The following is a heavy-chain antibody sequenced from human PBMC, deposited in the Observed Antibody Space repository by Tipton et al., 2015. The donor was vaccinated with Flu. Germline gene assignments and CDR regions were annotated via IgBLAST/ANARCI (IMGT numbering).Heavy chain of an antibody. Sequence: SLRLSCAASGFTFSSYSMNWVRQAPGKGLEWVSSISSSSSYIYYADSVKGRFTISRDNAKNSLYLQMNSLRAEDTAVYYCARDFHSNYDYYGMDVCGQGTTVTVSS. J-gene: IGHJ6*02. CDR3: ARDFHSNYDYYGMDV. CDR2: ISSSSSYI. V-gene: IGHV3-21*01. CDR1: GFTFSSYS. D-gene: IGHD4-11*01.